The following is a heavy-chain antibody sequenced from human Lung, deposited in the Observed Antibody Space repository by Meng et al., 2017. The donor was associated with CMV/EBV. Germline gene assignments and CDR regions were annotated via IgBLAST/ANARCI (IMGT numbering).Heavy chain of an antibody. D-gene: IGHD5-12*01. CDR3: ARDYGGYPNYVDY. CDR1: GFTFSSYW. J-gene: IGHJ4*01. CDR2: IKQDGSEK. V-gene: IGHV3-7*01. Sequence: GGSLRLXCAASGFTFSSYWMSWVRQAPGKGLEWVANIKQDGSEKYYVDSVKGRFTISRDNAKNSLYLQMNSLRAEDTAVYYCARDYGGYPNYVDYWGHGTLVTVSS.